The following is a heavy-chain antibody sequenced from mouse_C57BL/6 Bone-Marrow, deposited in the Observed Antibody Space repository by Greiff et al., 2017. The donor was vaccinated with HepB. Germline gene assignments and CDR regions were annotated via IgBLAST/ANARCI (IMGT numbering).Heavy chain of an antibody. CDR3: ARPTARRDYYAMDY. CDR2: IYPGNGDT. CDR1: GYTFTSYN. V-gene: IGHV1-12*01. Sequence: QSGAELVRPGASVKMSCKASGYTFTSYNMHWVKQTPRQGLEWIGAIYPGNGDTSYNQKFKGKATLTVDKSSSTAYMQLSSLTSEDSAVYFCARPTARRDYYAMDYWGQGTSVTVSS. D-gene: IGHD3-2*01. J-gene: IGHJ4*01.